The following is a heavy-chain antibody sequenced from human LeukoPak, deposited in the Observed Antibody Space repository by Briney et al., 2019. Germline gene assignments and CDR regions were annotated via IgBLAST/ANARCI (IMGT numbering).Heavy chain of an antibody. CDR3: AKAYCDGDCYLHH. CDR1: GFTFSSYS. Sequence: GGSLRLSCAASGFTFSSYSMNWVRQAPGKGLEWVSSISDSSTYIYYADSVKGRFTISRDNSKNTLYLQMKSLRAEDTAVYYCAKAYCDGDCYLHHWGQGTMVTVSS. CDR2: ISDSSTYI. D-gene: IGHD2-21*02. V-gene: IGHV3-21*04. J-gene: IGHJ5*02.